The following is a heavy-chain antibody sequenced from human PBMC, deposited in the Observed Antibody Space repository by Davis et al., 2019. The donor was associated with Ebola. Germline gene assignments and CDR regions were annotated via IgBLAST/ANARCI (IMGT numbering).Heavy chain of an antibody. Sequence: SVKVSCKASGGTFSSYTISWVRQAPGQGLEWMGRIIPILGIANYAQKFQGRVTITADKSTSTAYMELSSLRSEDTAVYYCARVRYSSGWMRPSYGMDVWGKGTTVTVSS. D-gene: IGHD6-19*01. CDR2: IIPILGIA. CDR3: ARVRYSSGWMRPSYGMDV. CDR1: GGTFSSYT. J-gene: IGHJ6*04. V-gene: IGHV1-69*02.